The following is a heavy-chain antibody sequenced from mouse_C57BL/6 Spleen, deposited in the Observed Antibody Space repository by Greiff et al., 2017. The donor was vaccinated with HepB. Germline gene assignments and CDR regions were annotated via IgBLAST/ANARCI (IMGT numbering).Heavy chain of an antibody. CDR3: ARRGGWLRYAMDY. D-gene: IGHD2-2*01. CDR2: IYPSDSET. Sequence: QVQLQQSGAELVRPGSSVKLSCKASGYTFTSYWMDWVKQRPGQGLEWIGNIYPSDSETHYNQKFKDKATLTVDKSSSTAYMQLSSLTSEDSAVYYCARRGGWLRYAMDYWGQGTSVTVSS. V-gene: IGHV1-61*01. CDR1: GYTFTSYW. J-gene: IGHJ4*01.